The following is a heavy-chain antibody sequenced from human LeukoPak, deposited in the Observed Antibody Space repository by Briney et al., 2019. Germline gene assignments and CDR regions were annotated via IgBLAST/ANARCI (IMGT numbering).Heavy chain of an antibody. Sequence: ASVKVSCKASGGTFSSYAISWVRQAPGQGLEWMGRIIPIFGTANYAQKFQGRVTITTDESTSTAYMELSSLRSEDTAVYYCAREGRWLQPSGLDYWGQGTLVTVSS. CDR1: GGTFSSYA. J-gene: IGHJ4*02. CDR2: IIPIFGTA. V-gene: IGHV1-69*05. CDR3: AREGRWLQPSGLDY. D-gene: IGHD5-24*01.